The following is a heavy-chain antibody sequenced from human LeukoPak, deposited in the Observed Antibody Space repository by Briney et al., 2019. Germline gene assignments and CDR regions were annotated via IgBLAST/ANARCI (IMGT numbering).Heavy chain of an antibody. CDR3: ARGYSRAAFDI. CDR2: IRSKANSYAT. D-gene: IGHD2-15*01. J-gene: IGHJ3*02. Sequence: GGSLRLSCAASGFTFSGSAMHWVRQASGKGLEWVGRIRSKANSYATAYAASVKGRFTISRDDSKNTAYLQMNSLRAEDTALYYCARGYSRAAFDIWGQGTVVAVSS. CDR1: GFTFSGSA. V-gene: IGHV3-73*01.